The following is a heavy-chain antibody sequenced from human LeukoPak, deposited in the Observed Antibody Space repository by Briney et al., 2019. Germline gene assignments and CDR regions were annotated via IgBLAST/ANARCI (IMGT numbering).Heavy chain of an antibody. CDR1: GFPFSRTS. Sequence: PGGSLRLSCAASGFPFSRTSMTWVRQAPGKGLEWVLTISPSGGSTFYADFVKGRFTLSRDNSKNTLFPQMNILRAEDTALYYCSAQPEEVAGGMNSWGQGALVTVSS. CDR2: ISPSGGST. J-gene: IGHJ4*02. V-gene: IGHV3-23*01. D-gene: IGHD6-19*01. CDR3: SAQPEEVAGGMNS.